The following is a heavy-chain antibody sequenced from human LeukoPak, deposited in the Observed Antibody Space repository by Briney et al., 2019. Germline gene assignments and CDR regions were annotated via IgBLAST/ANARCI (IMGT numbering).Heavy chain of an antibody. J-gene: IGHJ6*02. CDR1: GGSFNDYY. D-gene: IGHD3-3*01. V-gene: IGHV4-34*01. CDR3: ARGESIFRV. CDR2: TYHSGIT. Sequence: SETLSLTCAVYGGSFNDYYWCWIRQSPGKGLEWIGETYHSGITNYNPSLKSRVTMSVDTSKNQISLKLSSMTAADTGVYYCARGESIFRVWGQGTTVIVSS.